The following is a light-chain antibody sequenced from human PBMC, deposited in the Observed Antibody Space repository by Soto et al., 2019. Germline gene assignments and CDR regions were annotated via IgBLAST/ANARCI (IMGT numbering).Light chain of an antibody. CDR2: GIS. J-gene: IGKJ1*01. V-gene: IGKV3-20*01. Sequence: EMVLTQSPGTLSLSPGERATLSCRASHTISSSYLAWYQQKPGQDPRLLMYGISRRATAIPDRFSGSGSGKAFTLTITRLEPEDFAVYYCQQYVTSSPRTFGQGTKVEIK. CDR3: QQYVTSSPRT. CDR1: HTISSSY.